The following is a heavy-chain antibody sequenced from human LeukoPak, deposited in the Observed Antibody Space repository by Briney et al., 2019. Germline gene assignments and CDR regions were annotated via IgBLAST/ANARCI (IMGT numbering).Heavy chain of an antibody. CDR3: AKNYDSSGYTTFAY. D-gene: IGHD3-22*01. J-gene: IGHJ4*02. V-gene: IGHV4-59*01. Sequence: SETLSLTCTVSGGSISSYYWSWIRQPPGKGLEWIGYIYYSGSTNYNPSLKSRVTISQDTSKNQFSLKLSSVIAADTAVYYCAKNYDSSGYTTFAYWGRGTLVTVSS. CDR1: GGSISSYY. CDR2: IYYSGST.